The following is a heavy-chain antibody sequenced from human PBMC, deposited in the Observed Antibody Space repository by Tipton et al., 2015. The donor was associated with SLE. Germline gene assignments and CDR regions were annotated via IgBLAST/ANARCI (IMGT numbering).Heavy chain of an antibody. CDR1: GFTFSSYA. J-gene: IGHJ4*02. Sequence: SLRLSCAASGFTFSSYAMSLVRQAPGKGLEWVSAISGSGGSTYYADSVKGRFTISRDNSKNTLYLQMNNLRAEDTAVYYCAKDDPEQRRFDYWGQGTLVTVSS. CDR3: AKDDPEQRRFDY. D-gene: IGHD1/OR15-1a*01. V-gene: IGHV3-23*01. CDR2: ISGSGGST.